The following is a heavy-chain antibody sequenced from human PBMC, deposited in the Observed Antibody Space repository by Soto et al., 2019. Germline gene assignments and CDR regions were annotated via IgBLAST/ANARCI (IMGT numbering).Heavy chain of an antibody. CDR1: SGSITTSVL. CDR2: IAHDGHT. Sequence: VQLTESGPGLVRPSGTLSLTCDVSSGSITTSVLWTLVRRFPGKGLEWIGEIAHDGHTNYNPSLSGRVTMSVDLSNSQFSLKVASVTAAGTALYFCVGGRDYDYWGQGTLVTVSS. J-gene: IGHJ4*02. CDR3: VGGRDYDY. V-gene: IGHV4-4*02. D-gene: IGHD1-26*01.